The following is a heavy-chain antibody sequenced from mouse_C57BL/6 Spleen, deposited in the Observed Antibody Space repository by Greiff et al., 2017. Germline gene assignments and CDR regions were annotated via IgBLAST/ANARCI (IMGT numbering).Heavy chain of an antibody. Sequence: VQLQQSGTVLARPGASVKMSCKTSGYTFTSYWMHWVKQRTGPGLEWIGAIYPGNSDTSYNQKFKGKAKLTAVTSASTAYMELSSRTNEDSAVYYCTRYLDVGYYAMDYWGQGTSVTVSS. V-gene: IGHV1-5*01. CDR3: TRYLDVGYYAMDY. CDR2: IYPGNSDT. CDR1: GYTFTSYW. J-gene: IGHJ4*01.